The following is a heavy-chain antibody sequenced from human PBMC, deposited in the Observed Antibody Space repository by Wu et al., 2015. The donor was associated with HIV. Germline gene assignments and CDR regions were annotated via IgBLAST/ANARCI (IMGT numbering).Heavy chain of an antibody. Sequence: QVQLVQSGAEVKKPGASMKVSRKASGYTFNDYYIQWVRQAPGQGLEWMGWINPNSGGTNYAQNFEDRVTMTRDTSITTAYMELSSLRSDDTAVYYCARDKRGYDVLTGYYIYFDYWGQGTLVTVSS. J-gene: IGHJ4*02. V-gene: IGHV1-2*02. CDR3: ARDKRGYDVLTGYYIYFDY. CDR1: GYTFNDYY. CDR2: INPNSGGT. D-gene: IGHD3-9*01.